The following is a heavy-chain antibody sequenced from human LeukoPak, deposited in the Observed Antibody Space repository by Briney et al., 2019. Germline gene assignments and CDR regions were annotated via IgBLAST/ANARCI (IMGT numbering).Heavy chain of an antibody. CDR3: ARGTRSYYTTNVRLDY. V-gene: IGHV4-34*01. CDR1: GGSYSGYY. J-gene: IGHJ4*02. Sequence: SETLSLTYAVYGGSYSGYYWSWIRQPPGKGLEWIGEINHSGSTNYNPSLKSRVTISVDTSKNQFSLKLSSVTAADTAVYYCARGTRSYYTTNVRLDYWGQGTLVTVSS. D-gene: IGHD1-26*01. CDR2: INHSGST.